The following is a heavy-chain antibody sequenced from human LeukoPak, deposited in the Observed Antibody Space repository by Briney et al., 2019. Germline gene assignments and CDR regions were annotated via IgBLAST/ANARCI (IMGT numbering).Heavy chain of an antibody. CDR3: ARSPNSGYDPFDY. V-gene: IGHV4-39*01. CDR2: IYYSGST. Sequence: PSETLSLTCTVSGGSISSSRYYWGWIRQPPGKGLEWIGSIYYSGSTYYNPSLKSRVTISVDTSKNQFPLKLTSVTAADTAVYYCARSPNSGYDPFDYWGQGTLVTVSS. CDR1: GGSISSSRYY. J-gene: IGHJ4*02. D-gene: IGHD5-12*01.